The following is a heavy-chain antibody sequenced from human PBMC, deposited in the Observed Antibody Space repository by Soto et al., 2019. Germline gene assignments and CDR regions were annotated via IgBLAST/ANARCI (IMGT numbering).Heavy chain of an antibody. CDR2: VFHDGAIK. CDR1: GFSFDNFS. J-gene: IGHJ3*01. Sequence: TLALTCALSGFSFDNFSIHGWIQQPPKSVEWVVGVFHDGAIKHYEESLKGRLTISRDNSKDQLSLQMNTLTPADTARYYYVRETQIVRAVVRAGGSPDGLDLWGQGTVVTVSS. CDR3: VRETQIVRAVVRAGGSPDGLDL. V-gene: IGHV3-30-3*01. D-gene: IGHD3-10*01.